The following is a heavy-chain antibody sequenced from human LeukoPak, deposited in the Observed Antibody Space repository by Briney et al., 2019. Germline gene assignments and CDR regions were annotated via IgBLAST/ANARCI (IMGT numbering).Heavy chain of an antibody. Sequence: GGSLRLSCAASGFTFTDYPMNWVRQAPGRGLEWVANIRTSTASAYNTNYADSVQGRVIISRDDAKKTLYLHMNGLRDDDTAVYYCARDQRFAFDYWGKGILVTVSS. CDR1: GFTFTDYP. V-gene: IGHV3-48*02. CDR3: ARDQRFAFDY. J-gene: IGHJ4*02. CDR2: IRTSTASAYNT. D-gene: IGHD3-16*01.